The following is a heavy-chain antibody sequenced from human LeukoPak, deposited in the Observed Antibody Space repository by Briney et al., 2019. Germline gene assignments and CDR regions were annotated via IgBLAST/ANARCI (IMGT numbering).Heavy chain of an antibody. CDR3: AKGISSTSSLIDY. CDR2: ISWNSGSI. J-gene: IGHJ4*02. CDR1: GFTFDDYA. Sequence: GRSLRPSCAASGFTFDDYAMHWVRQAPGKGLEWVSGISWNSGSIGYADSVKGRFTISRDNAKNALYLQMNSLRAEDTALYYCAKGISSTSSLIDYWGQGTLVTVSS. V-gene: IGHV3-9*01. D-gene: IGHD2-2*01.